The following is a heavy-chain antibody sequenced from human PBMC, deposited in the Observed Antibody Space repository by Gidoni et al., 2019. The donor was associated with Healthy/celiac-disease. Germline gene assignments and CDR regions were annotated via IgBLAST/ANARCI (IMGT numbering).Heavy chain of an antibody. J-gene: IGHJ4*02. D-gene: IGHD6-6*01. Sequence: QVQLVESGGGVVKPGGSRRLSWAASGVTCSSYGMHWVRQAPGKGLEWVAFIRYDGSNKYYADSVKGRFTISRDNSKNTLYLQMNSLRAEDTAVYYCAKDGYSSSSYPSYWGQGTLVTVSS. CDR2: IRYDGSNK. CDR1: GVTCSSYG. CDR3: AKDGYSSSSYPSY. V-gene: IGHV3-30*02.